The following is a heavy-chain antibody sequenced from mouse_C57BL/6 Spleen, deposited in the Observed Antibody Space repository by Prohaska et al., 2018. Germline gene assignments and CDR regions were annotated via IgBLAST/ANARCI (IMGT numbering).Heavy chain of an antibody. V-gene: IGHV1-76*01. CDR1: GYTFTDYY. CDR2: IYPGSGNT. CDR3: AKTAQATVAWFAY. D-gene: IGHD3-2*02. Sequence: SVKLSCKASGYTFTDYYINWVKQRPGQGLEWIARIYPGSGNTYYNEKFKGKATLTAEKSSSTAYMQLSSLTSEDAAVYFCAKTAQATVAWFAYWGQGTLVTGSA. J-gene: IGHJ3*01.